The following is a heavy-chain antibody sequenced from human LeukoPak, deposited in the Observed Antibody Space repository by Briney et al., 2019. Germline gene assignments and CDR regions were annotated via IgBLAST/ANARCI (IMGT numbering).Heavy chain of an antibody. J-gene: IGHJ3*02. V-gene: IGHV3-11*01. D-gene: IGHD2-2*01. CDR2: ITGSGSTI. CDR3: ATYCTTTACLIGFHI. Sequence: PGGSLRLSCAASGFTFSSYAMSWIRQAPGKGLECISYITGSGSTIYYADSVKGRFTISRDNAKNSLYLQMNSLRAEDTAVYYCATYCTTTACLIGFHIWGQGTMVTVSS. CDR1: GFTFSSYA.